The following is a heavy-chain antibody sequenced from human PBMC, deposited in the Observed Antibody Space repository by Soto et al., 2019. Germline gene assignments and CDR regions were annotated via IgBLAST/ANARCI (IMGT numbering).Heavy chain of an antibody. Sequence: ASVKVSCKASGYTFTGYYMHWVRQAPGQGLEWMGWINPNSGGTNYAHKFQGRVTMTRDTSISTAYMELSRLRSDDTAVYYCARVGEYSSSSQAFDAFDXWGQGTMVTVS. CDR1: GYTFTGYY. CDR2: INPNSGGT. CDR3: ARVGEYSSSSQAFDAFDX. J-gene: IGHJ3*02. D-gene: IGHD6-6*01. V-gene: IGHV1-2*07.